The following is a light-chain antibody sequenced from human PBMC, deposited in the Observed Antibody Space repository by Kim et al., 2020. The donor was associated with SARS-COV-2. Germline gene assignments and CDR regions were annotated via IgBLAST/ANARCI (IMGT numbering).Light chain of an antibody. CDR3: QKCDRAPWT. J-gene: IGKJ1*01. V-gene: IGKV1-27*01. CDR1: QDISNY. CDR2: AAS. Sequence: DIQMTQSPSSLSASVGDRVTITCRASQDISNYLAWFQLKPGKAPKLLIYAASALQPGVPSRFSGSGSGTDFTLTVTSLQPEDVATYYCQKCDRAPWTFGQGTKVESK.